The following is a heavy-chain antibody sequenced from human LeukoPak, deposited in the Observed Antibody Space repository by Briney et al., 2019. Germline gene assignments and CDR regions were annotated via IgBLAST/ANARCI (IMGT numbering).Heavy chain of an antibody. J-gene: IGHJ3*02. CDR3: AKTYYYDSSGYSPPDAFDI. Sequence: GGSLGLSCAASGFTFSSYAMSWVRQAPGKGLEWVSAISGSGGSTYYADSVKGRFTISRDNSKNTLYLQMNSLRAEDTAVYYCAKTYYYDSSGYSPPDAFDIWGQGTMVTVSS. V-gene: IGHV3-23*01. CDR1: GFTFSSYA. CDR2: ISGSGGST. D-gene: IGHD3-22*01.